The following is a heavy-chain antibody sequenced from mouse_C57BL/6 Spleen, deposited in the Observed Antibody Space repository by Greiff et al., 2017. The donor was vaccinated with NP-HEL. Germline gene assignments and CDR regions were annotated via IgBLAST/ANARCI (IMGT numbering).Heavy chain of an antibody. Sequence: EVKLVESGGGLVQPGGSLSLSCAASGFTFTDYYMSWVRQPPGKALEWLGFIRNKAYGYTTEYSASVKGRFTITRDNSQNILYLQMNALRAEDSATYYCTRYMLREEYFDVWGTGTTVTVSS. D-gene: IGHD1-1*01. J-gene: IGHJ1*03. CDR1: GFTFTDYY. CDR2: IRNKAYGYTT. V-gene: IGHV7-3*01. CDR3: TRYMLREEYFDV.